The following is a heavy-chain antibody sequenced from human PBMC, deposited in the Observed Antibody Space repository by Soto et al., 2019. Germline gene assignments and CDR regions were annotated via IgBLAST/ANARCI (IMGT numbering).Heavy chain of an antibody. V-gene: IGHV1-18*01. J-gene: IGHJ4*02. D-gene: IGHD2-15*01. Sequence: KLQGRVTMTTDTSTSTAYMELRSLTSDDTAVYYCAREICAGGSCYRTFDHWGQGTLVTVSS. CDR3: AREICAGGSCYRTFDH.